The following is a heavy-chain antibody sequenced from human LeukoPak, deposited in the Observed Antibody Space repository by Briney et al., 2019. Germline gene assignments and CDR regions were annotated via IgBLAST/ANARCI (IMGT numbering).Heavy chain of an antibody. J-gene: IGHJ4*02. CDR1: GFTFSSYG. CDR2: ISGSGGST. D-gene: IGHD5-24*01. CDR3: AKTMACFDY. Sequence: GGTLRLSCAASGFTFSSYGMSWVRQAPGEGLEWVSAISGSGGSTYYADSVKGRFTISRDNSKNTLYLQMNSLRAEDTAVYYCAKTMACFDYWGQGTLVTVSS. V-gene: IGHV3-23*01.